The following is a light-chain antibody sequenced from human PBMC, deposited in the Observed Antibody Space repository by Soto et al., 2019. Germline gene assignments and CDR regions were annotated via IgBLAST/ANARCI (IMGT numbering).Light chain of an antibody. CDR2: AAS. V-gene: IGKV1-12*01. Sequence: DIQMTQSPSSVSASVGDRITITCRASQSISNWLAWYKQKPGRAPKLLIYAASTLQTGVPSRFSGSGSGTDFTLTISSLLPEDYATYYCQQANSFPHTFGPGTKVDI. CDR1: QSISNW. CDR3: QQANSFPHT. J-gene: IGKJ3*01.